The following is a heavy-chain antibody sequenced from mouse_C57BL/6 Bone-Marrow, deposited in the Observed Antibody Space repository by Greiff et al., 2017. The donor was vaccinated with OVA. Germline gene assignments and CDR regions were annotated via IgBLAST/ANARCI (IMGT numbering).Heavy chain of an antibody. CDR3: ARNEENGSSPAWFAY. D-gene: IGHD1-1*01. CDR1: GFSLTSYA. V-gene: IGHV2-9-1*01. J-gene: IGHJ3*01. Sequence: QVQLQQSGPGLVAPSQSLSITCTVSGFSLTSYAISWVRQPPGKGLEWLGVIWTGGGTNYNSALKSRLSISKDNSKSQVFLKMNSLQTDDTARYYCARNEENGSSPAWFAYWGQGTLVTVSA. CDR2: IWTGGGT.